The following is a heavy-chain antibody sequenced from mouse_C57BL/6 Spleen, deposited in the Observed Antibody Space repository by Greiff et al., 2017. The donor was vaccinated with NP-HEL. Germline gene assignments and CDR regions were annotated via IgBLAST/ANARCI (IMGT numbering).Heavy chain of an antibody. J-gene: IGHJ4*01. CDR1: GYSFTDYN. CDR2: INPNYGTT. Sequence: EVKLVESGPELVKPGASVKISCKASGYSFTDYNMNWVKQSNGKSLEWIGVINPNYGTTSYNQKFKGKATLTVDQSSSTAYMQLNSLTSEDSAVYYCARNYGNFFYYYAMDYWGQGTSVTVSS. D-gene: IGHD2-1*01. CDR3: ARNYGNFFYYYAMDY. V-gene: IGHV1-39*01.